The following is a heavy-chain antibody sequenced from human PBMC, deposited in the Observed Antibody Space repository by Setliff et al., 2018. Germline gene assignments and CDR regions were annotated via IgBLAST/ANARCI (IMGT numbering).Heavy chain of an antibody. CDR2: INHSGST. J-gene: IGHJ5*02. V-gene: IGHV4-34*01. CDR1: GGSIGHYY. CDR3: ARGPPRIVVPSTKAWFDP. D-gene: IGHD2-2*01. Sequence: SETLSLTCIVSGGSIGHYYWSWIRQPPGKGLEWIGEINHSGSTNYNPSLKSRLTISVDTSKNQFSLKLSSVTAADTAVYYCARGPPRIVVPSTKAWFDPWGQGTLVTVSS.